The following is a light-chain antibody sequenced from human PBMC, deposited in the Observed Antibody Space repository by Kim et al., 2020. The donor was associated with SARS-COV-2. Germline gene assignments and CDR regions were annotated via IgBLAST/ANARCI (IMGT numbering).Light chain of an antibody. CDR1: SSDVHGSNY. J-gene: IGLJ3*02. V-gene: IGLV2-11*01. CDR3: CSSAGSCTWV. Sequence: QSALTQPRSVSGSPGQSVTISCTGTSSDVHGSNYVSWYQQHPGKAPQLLIYDVNKRPSGVPDRFSGSKSANTASLTISGLQAEDEANYYCCSSAGSCTWVFGGGTQLTVL. CDR2: DVN.